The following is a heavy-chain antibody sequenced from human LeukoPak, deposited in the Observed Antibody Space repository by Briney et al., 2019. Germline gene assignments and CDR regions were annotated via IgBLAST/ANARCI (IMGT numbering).Heavy chain of an antibody. D-gene: IGHD4-17*01. CDR2: IYFSGTT. J-gene: IGHJ6*02. V-gene: IGHV4-59*01. Sequence: PSETLSLTCTVSGGSISNYYWSWLRQPPGKGLEWIGYIYFSGTTNINPSLKSRVTISVDMSKNQSSLKLSSVTAADTAVYYCAREDPQTTVPEGLDVWGQGTTVTVSS. CDR3: AREDPQTTVPEGLDV. CDR1: GGSISNYY.